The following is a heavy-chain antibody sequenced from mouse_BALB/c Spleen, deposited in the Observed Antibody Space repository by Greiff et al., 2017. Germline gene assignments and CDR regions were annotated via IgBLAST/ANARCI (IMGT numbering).Heavy chain of an antibody. V-gene: IGHV5-9-4*01. D-gene: IGHD2-1*01. J-gene: IGHJ4*01. CDR2: ISSGGSYT. CDR3: ARDYGNYYAMDY. Sequence: DVQLVESGGGLVKPGGSLKLSCAASGFTFSSYAMSWVRQSPEKRLEWVAEISSGGSYTYYPDTVTGRFTISRDNAKNTLYLEMSSLRSEDTAMYYCARDYGNYYAMDYWGQGTSVTVSS. CDR1: GFTFSSYA.